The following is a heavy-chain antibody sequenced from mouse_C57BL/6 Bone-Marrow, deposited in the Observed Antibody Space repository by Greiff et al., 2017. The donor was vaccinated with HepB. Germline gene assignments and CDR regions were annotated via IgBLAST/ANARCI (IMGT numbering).Heavy chain of an antibody. CDR3: ARGSPHDY. CDR2: INPNNGGT. CDR1: GYKFTDSY. Sequence: EVQLQQSGPELVKPGASVKISCKASGYKFTDSYMNWVKQSHGKSLEWIGDINPNNGGTSYNQKFKGKATLTVDKSSSTAYMELRSLTSEDSAVYYCARGSPHDYWGQGTTLTVSS. J-gene: IGHJ2*01. V-gene: IGHV1-26*01.